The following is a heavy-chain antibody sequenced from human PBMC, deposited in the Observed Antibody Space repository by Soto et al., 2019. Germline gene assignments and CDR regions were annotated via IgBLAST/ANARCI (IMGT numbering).Heavy chain of an antibody. D-gene: IGHD3-22*01. J-gene: IGHJ6*02. CDR1: GGNLSNFG. CDR3: ARGDATKIVVTTYYAMDV. Sequence: QVQLVQSGAEVKKPWSSVKVSFTSSGGNLSNFGISWVREAPGQGVEWMGASIPVFGTTNNAQKFRDRVTINTDESTTTVYMEVRSLTSEDADVYYCARGDATKIVVTTYYAMDVWGQGTTVTVSS. CDR2: SIPVFGTT. V-gene: IGHV1-69*05.